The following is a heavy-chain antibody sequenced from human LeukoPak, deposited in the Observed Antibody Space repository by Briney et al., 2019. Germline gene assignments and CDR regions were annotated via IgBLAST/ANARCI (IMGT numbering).Heavy chain of an antibody. D-gene: IGHD3-22*01. CDR2: INPNSGGT. CDR1: GYTFTGYY. CDR3: ARAPDYYDSSGSFDY. J-gene: IGHJ4*02. Sequence: GASVKVSCKASGYTFTGYYMHWVRQAPGQGPEWMGWINPNSGGTNYAQKFQGRVTMTRDTSISTAYMELSRLRPDDTAVYYCARAPDYYDSSGSFDYWGQGTLVTVSS. V-gene: IGHV1-2*02.